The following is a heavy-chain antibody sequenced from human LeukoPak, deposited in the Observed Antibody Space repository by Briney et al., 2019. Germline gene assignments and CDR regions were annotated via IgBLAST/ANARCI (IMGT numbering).Heavy chain of an antibody. J-gene: IGHJ4*02. Sequence: SETLSLTCSVSGVSVSGYYWNWIRRSPGKGLEWIGHVHYSGKTVYNPSLQSRVTISVDTSRNRFSLKLSSVTAADTAIYFCARDPPDHKWSSFDSGGQGALVIVSS. V-gene: IGHV4-59*02. CDR3: ARDPPDHKWSSFDS. D-gene: IGHD1-26*01. CDR2: VHYSGKT. CDR1: GVSVSGYY.